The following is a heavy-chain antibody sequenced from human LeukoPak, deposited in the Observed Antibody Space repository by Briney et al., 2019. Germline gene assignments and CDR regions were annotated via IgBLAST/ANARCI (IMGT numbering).Heavy chain of an antibody. V-gene: IGHV3-23*01. CDR2: ISGSGGTT. D-gene: IGHD3-10*01. J-gene: IGHJ3*02. CDR1: GFTFSSYT. CDR3: ARDPGDYYGSGSSDAFDI. Sequence: PGGSLRLSCAASGFTFSSYTMTWVRQAPGKGLEWVSIISGSGGTTYYADSVKGRFTISRDNSKNTLYLQMNSLRAEDTAVYYCARDPGDYYGSGSSDAFDIWGQGTMVTVSS.